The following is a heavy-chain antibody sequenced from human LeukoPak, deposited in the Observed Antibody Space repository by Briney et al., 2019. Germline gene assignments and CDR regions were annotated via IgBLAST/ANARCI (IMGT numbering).Heavy chain of an antibody. J-gene: IGHJ4*02. D-gene: IGHD1-26*01. Sequence: SETLSLTCTVSGGSISSYYWSWIRQPAGKGLEWIGRIYTSGSTNYNPSLKSRVTMSVDTSKNQFSLKLSSVTAADTAVYYCAGVDSGSYYGEDYFDYWGQGTLVTVSS. CDR3: AGVDSGSYYGEDYFDY. CDR1: GGSISSYY. CDR2: IYTSGST. V-gene: IGHV4-4*07.